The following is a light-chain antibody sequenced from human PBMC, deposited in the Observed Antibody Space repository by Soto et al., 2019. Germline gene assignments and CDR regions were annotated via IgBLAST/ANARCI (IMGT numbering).Light chain of an antibody. CDR2: GNS. Sequence: QSVLTRPPSVSGAPGQRVTISCTGSSSNIGATYDVQWYQQLPGTAPKLLIYGNSNRPSWVPDRFSGSKSGTSASLDITGLQADDEADYYCQSYDSSLSAHYVFGTGTKLTVL. V-gene: IGLV1-40*01. CDR1: SSNIGATYD. J-gene: IGLJ1*01. CDR3: QSYDSSLSAHYV.